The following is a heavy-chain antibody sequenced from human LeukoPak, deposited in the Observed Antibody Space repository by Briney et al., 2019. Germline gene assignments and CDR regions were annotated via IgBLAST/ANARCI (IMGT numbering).Heavy chain of an antibody. Sequence: GASVKVSCKASGYTFTSYYMHWVRQAPGQGLEWMGIINPSGGSTSYAQKFQGRVTMTRDTSTSTVYMELCSLRSEDTAVYYCARVTGTTMIPDDAFDIWGQGTMVTVSS. V-gene: IGHV1-46*01. CDR1: GYTFTSYY. CDR2: INPSGGST. D-gene: IGHD1-7*01. CDR3: ARVTGTTMIPDDAFDI. J-gene: IGHJ3*02.